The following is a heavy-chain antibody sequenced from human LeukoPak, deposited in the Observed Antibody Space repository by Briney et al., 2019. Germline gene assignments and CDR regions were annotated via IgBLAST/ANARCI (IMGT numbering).Heavy chain of an antibody. V-gene: IGHV3-21*01. CDR1: GFTFSSYS. D-gene: IGHD2-15*01. J-gene: IGHJ4*02. CDR2: ISSSSSYI. Sequence: GGSLRLSRAASGFTFSSYSMNWVRQAPGKGLEWVSSISSSSSYIYYADSVKGRFTISRDNAKNSLYLQMNSLRAEDTAVYYCARVYCSGGSCYGSDYFDYWGQGTLVTVSS. CDR3: ARVYCSGGSCYGSDYFDY.